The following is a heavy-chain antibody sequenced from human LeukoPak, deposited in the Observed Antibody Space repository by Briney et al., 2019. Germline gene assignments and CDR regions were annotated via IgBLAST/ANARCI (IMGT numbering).Heavy chain of an antibody. CDR2: ISSSGSTI. D-gene: IGHD5-24*01. V-gene: IGHV3-48*03. Sequence: GSLRLSCAASGFTFSSYEMNWVRQAPGKGLEWVSYISSSGSTIYYADSVKGRFTVSRDNSKNTVYLQMNGLRHEDTAFYYCAKDRGGYKFFDYWGQGTLVTVSS. CDR1: GFTFSSYE. CDR3: AKDRGGYKFFDY. J-gene: IGHJ4*02.